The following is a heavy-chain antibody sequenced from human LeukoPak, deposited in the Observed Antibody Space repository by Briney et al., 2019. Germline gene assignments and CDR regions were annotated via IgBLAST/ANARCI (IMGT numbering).Heavy chain of an antibody. Sequence: SETLSLTCAVYGGSFSGYYWSWIRQPPGEGLEWIGYIYNSGNTNYNPSLKSRITISVDTSKNQFSLKLTSVTAADTAVYYCARYRAFDIWGRGTLVTVSS. CDR3: ARYRAFDI. CDR1: GGSFSGYY. V-gene: IGHV4-59*01. J-gene: IGHJ3*02. CDR2: IYNSGNT.